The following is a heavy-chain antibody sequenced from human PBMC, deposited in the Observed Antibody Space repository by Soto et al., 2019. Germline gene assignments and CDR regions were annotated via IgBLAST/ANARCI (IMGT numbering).Heavy chain of an antibody. D-gene: IGHD1-26*01. V-gene: IGHV3-30-3*01. J-gene: IGHJ6*02. CDR3: ARDLYEWELRGGYYGMDV. CDR2: ISYDGSNK. Sequence: QVQLVESGGGVVQPGRSLRLSCAASGFTFSSYAMHWVRQAPGKGLEWVAVISYDGSNKYYADSVKGRFTISRDNSKNTLYLQMNSRRAEDTAVYYCARDLYEWELRGGYYGMDVWGQGTTVTVSS. CDR1: GFTFSSYA.